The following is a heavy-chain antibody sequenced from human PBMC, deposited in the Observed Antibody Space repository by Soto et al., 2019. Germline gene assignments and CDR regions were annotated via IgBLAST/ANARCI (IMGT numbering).Heavy chain of an antibody. J-gene: IGHJ3*02. CDR1: GGSFSGYY. CDR3: ARALICSSTSCYGSFDI. Sequence: NPSETLSLTCAVYGGSFSGYYWSWIRQPPGKGLEWIGEINHSGSTNYNPSLKSRVTISVDTSKNQFSLKLSSVTAADTAVYYCARALICSSTSCYGSFDIWGQGTMVTVSS. D-gene: IGHD2-2*01. V-gene: IGHV4-34*01. CDR2: INHSGST.